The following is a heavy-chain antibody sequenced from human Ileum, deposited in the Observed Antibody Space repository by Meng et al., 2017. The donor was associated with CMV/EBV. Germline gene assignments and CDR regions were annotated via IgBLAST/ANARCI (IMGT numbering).Heavy chain of an antibody. J-gene: IGHJ4*02. Sequence: QLQGSGPGLVKPSDTLSLTCTVSDGSISSYYWSWIRQSAGKGLEWIGRIHTSGTTNYNPSLKSRVTLSLDTSKDQFSLKLTSVTAADTAVYYCAREKSSCTSSTCYGVDSWGQGTLVTVSS. V-gene: IGHV4-4*07. CDR2: IHTSGTT. CDR1: DGSISSYY. D-gene: IGHD2-2*01. CDR3: AREKSSCTSSTCYGVDS.